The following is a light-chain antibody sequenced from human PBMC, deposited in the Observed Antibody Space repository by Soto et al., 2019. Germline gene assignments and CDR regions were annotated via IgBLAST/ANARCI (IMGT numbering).Light chain of an antibody. CDR3: SSYAGSNIYYV. CDR1: SSDVFGYNF. V-gene: IGLV2-8*01. J-gene: IGLJ1*01. CDR2: EVS. Sequence: QSALTQPPSASGSPGQSVTISCTGTSSDVFGYNFVSWYQHHPGKAPKLMIYEVSKRPSGVPDRFSGSKSGSTASLTVSGLQAEDEAVYYCSSYAGSNIYYVFGTGTKLTVL.